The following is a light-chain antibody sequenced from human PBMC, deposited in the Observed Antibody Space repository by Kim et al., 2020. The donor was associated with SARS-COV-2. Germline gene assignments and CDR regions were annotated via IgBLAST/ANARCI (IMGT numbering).Light chain of an antibody. Sequence: NFMLTQPHSVSESPGKTITISCTRSSGSIASNYVQWYQQRPGRSPTTVIHEDNQRPSGVPDRFSGSIDSSSNSASLTISGLKTEDEADYYCQSYDSSNVVFGGGTKLTVL. CDR2: EDN. CDR3: QSYDSSNVV. CDR1: SGSIASNY. V-gene: IGLV6-57*01. J-gene: IGLJ2*01.